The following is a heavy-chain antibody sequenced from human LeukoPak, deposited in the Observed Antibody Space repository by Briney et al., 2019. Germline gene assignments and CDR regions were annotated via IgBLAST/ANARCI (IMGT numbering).Heavy chain of an antibody. Sequence: GGSLRLSCAASGFTFSSYAMSWVRQAPGKGLEWVSAISGSGGGTYYADSVKGRFTISRDNAKNSLYLQMNSLRAEDTAVYYCARGVPAAMGYFQHWGQGTLVTVSS. V-gene: IGHV3-23*01. D-gene: IGHD2-2*01. J-gene: IGHJ1*01. CDR2: ISGSGGGT. CDR3: ARGVPAAMGYFQH. CDR1: GFTFSSYA.